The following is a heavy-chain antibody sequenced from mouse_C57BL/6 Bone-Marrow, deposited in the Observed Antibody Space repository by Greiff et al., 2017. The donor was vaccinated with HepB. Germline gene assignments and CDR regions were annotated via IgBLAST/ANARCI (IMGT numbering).Heavy chain of an antibody. CDR2: ISSGSSTI. CDR3: ASRGWLLGDY. Sequence: DVQLVESGGGLVKPGGSLKLSCAASGFTFSDYGMHWVRQGPEKGLEWVAYISSGSSTIYYADTVKGRFTISRDNAKNTLFLQMTSLRSEDTAMYYCASRGWLLGDYWGQGTSVTVSS. D-gene: IGHD2-3*01. V-gene: IGHV5-17*01. J-gene: IGHJ4*01. CDR1: GFTFSDYG.